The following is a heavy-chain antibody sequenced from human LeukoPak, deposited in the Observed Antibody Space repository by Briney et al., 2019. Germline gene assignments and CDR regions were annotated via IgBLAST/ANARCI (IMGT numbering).Heavy chain of an antibody. CDR3: ARGGSYYDFWSGYYDYYYYMDV. D-gene: IGHD3-3*01. J-gene: IGHJ6*03. Sequence: SETLSLTCTVSGGSISSYYWSWIRQPPGKGPEWIGYIYYSGSTNYNPSLKSRVTISVDTSKNQFSLRLTSVTAADTAVYYCARGGSYYDFWSGYYDYYYYMDVWGKGTTVTVSS. CDR1: GGSISSYY. V-gene: IGHV4-59*01. CDR2: IYYSGST.